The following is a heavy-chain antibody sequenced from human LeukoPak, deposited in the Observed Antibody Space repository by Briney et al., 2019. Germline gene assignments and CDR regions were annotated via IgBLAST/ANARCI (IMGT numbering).Heavy chain of an antibody. V-gene: IGHV3-74*01. Sequence: GGSLRLSCAASGFTFSSYWMHWVRQAPVKGLMWVSRIKSDGSETSYADSVKGRFTISRDNARNTLYLQMNSLRPEDTAIYYCASDWVFYGLDVWGQGTTVTVSS. CDR3: ASDWVFYGLDV. CDR1: GFTFSSYW. D-gene: IGHD7-27*01. CDR2: IKSDGSET. J-gene: IGHJ6*02.